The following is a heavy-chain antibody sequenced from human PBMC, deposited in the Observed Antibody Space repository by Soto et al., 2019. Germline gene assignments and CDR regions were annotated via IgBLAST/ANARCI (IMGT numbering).Heavy chain of an antibody. Sequence: VQLVESGGGVVQPGRSLRLSCAASGFTFSSYGMHWVRQAPGKGLEWVAVIWYDGSNKYYADSVKGRFTISRDNSKNTLYLQMNSLRAEDTAVYYCARDGPHYDSSGYYLDYWGQGTLVTVSS. CDR1: GFTFSSYG. V-gene: IGHV3-33*01. J-gene: IGHJ4*02. D-gene: IGHD3-22*01. CDR3: ARDGPHYDSSGYYLDY. CDR2: IWYDGSNK.